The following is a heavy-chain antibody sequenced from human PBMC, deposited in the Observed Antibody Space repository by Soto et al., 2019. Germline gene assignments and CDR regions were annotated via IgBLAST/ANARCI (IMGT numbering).Heavy chain of an antibody. CDR1: GYTFTSYG. CDR3: ARHFTPLGSQFDY. D-gene: IGHD3-3*02. CDR2: ISAYNGNT. V-gene: IGHV1-18*01. J-gene: IGHJ4*02. Sequence: ASVKVSCKASGYTFTSYGISWVRQAPGQGLEWMGWISAYNGNTNYAQGLQGRVTMTTDASTSTAYMEVRSLRSDDTAVYYCARHFTPLGSQFDYWGQGTLVTVS.